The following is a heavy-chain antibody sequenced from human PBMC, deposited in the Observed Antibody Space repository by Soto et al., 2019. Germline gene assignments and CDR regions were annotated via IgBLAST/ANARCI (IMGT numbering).Heavy chain of an antibody. D-gene: IGHD3-10*01. Sequence: GGSLRLSCAASGFTVSSKYMTWVRQAPGKGLEWVSLIQSGGTTYYADSVKGRFTISRDTSENTLHLQMDSLRVEDTAVYYCAKNYYGSGSYYPYWGQGTLVTVSS. CDR3: AKNYYGSGSYYPY. V-gene: IGHV3-66*01. CDR2: IQSGGTT. CDR1: GFTVSSKY. J-gene: IGHJ4*02.